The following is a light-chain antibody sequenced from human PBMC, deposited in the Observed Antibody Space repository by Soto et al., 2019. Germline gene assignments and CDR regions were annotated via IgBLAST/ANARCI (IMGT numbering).Light chain of an antibody. Sequence: QSVLTQSPSASASLGASVKLTCTLSSGHSSYAIAWHQQQPEKGPRYLMKLNSDGSHSKGDGIPDRFSGSSSGAERYLTISSLQSEDEADYYCQSYDSSLSAVVFGGGTQLTVL. CDR1: SGHSSYA. V-gene: IGLV4-69*01. CDR3: QSYDSSLSAVV. J-gene: IGLJ2*01. CDR2: LNSDGSH.